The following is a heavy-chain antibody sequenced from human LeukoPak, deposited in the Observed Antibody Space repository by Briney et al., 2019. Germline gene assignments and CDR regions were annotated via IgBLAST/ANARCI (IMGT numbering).Heavy chain of an antibody. CDR1: GFTFSNYA. CDR3: ARDPELVAGLDY. V-gene: IGHV3-48*01. Sequence: PGGSLRLSCAASGFTFSNYAMSWVRQAPGKGLEWVSYISSSSTIYYADSVKGRFTISRDNAKNSLYLQMNSLRAEDTAVYYCARDPELVAGLDYWGQGTLVTVSS. J-gene: IGHJ4*02. D-gene: IGHD6-19*01. CDR2: ISSSSTI.